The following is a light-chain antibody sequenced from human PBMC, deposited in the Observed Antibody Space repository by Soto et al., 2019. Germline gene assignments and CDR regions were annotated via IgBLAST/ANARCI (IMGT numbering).Light chain of an antibody. CDR2: TNN. J-gene: IGLJ3*02. V-gene: IGLV1-47*02. CDR1: SSNIGSDY. Sequence: QAVVTQPPSASGTPGQRVTISCSGSSSNIGSDYVYWFQQLPGTAPKLLIYTNNQRPSGVPDRFSGSKSGTSASLAISGLRSEDEADYCCAAWDDSLSAWVFGGGTQLTVL. CDR3: AAWDDSLSAWV.